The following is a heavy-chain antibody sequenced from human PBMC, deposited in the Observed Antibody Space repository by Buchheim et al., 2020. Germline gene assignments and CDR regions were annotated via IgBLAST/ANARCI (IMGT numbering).Heavy chain of an antibody. CDR2: INPSGGSK. V-gene: IGHV1-46*01. CDR3: ARSVVVVAAIMAY. D-gene: IGHD2-15*01. CDR1: GYTFTSYY. J-gene: IGHJ4*02. Sequence: QVQLVQSGAEVKKPGASVKVSCKASGYTFTSYYMHWVRQAPGQGLEWMGIINPSGGSKSYAEKFKGRVTMTRDRSRRNVYMELSSLRSEDTAVYYCARSVVVVAAIMAYWGQGTL.